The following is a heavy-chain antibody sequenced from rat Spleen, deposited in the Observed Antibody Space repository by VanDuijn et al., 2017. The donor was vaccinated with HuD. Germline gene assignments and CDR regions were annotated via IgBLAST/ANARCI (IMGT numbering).Heavy chain of an antibody. CDR2: INSAGTT. CDR1: GNSIANGYR. D-gene: IGHD1-12*02. V-gene: IGHV3-3*01. J-gene: IGHJ3*01. CDR3: ARSDGTHYYLPFPY. Sequence: EVQLQESGPGLVKPSQSLSLTCSVTGNSIANGYRWNWIRRFPGSKLEWMGYINSAGTTVYNPSLKSRISITRDTTRNQFFLQLNSVTTEDTATYSCARSDGTHYYLPFPYWGQGTLVTVSS.